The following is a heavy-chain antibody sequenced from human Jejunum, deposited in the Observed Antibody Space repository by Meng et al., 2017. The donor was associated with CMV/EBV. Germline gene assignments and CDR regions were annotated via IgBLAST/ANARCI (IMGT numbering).Heavy chain of an antibody. CDR2: ISGSSTYI. D-gene: IGHD4-17*01. J-gene: IGHJ5*02. Sequence: SGFTFTSYSITWVRQAPGKGLEWLSYISGSSTYIYHADSVKGRFTISRDNAKNSVYLQMNGLRAEDAAVYYCARAIDYGDPNWFDTWGQGTLVTVSS. V-gene: IGHV3-21*01. CDR1: GFTFTSYS. CDR3: ARAIDYGDPNWFDT.